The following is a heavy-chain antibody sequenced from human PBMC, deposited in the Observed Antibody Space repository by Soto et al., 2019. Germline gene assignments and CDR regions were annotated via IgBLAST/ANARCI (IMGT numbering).Heavy chain of an antibody. J-gene: IGHJ4*02. CDR2: ISASGGST. CDR3: AKELVVVAAGDY. Sequence: EVQLLESGGGLVQPGGSLRLSCAASGFTFSSYVMNWVRQAPGKGLEWVSAISASGGSTYYADSVKGRFTISRDNSKNTLYLQMNSLRAEDTAVYYCAKELVVVAAGDYWGQGTLVTVSS. V-gene: IGHV3-23*01. CDR1: GFTFSSYV. D-gene: IGHD2-15*01.